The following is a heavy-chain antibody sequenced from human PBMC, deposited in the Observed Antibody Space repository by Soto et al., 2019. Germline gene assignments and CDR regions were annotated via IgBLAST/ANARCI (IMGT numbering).Heavy chain of an antibody. J-gene: IGHJ3*02. Sequence: SVKVSCNPSGYTFTSYYMHWIREAPGQGLEWMGRINPNGGGTNYAQKLQGRVTMTRDTSTSTAYMELSRLRSDATAVYYCAHRRPPNDAFDIWGQGTMVTDSS. CDR3: AHRRPPNDAFDI. CDR1: GYTFTSYY. CDR2: INPNGGGT. V-gene: IGHV1-2*02.